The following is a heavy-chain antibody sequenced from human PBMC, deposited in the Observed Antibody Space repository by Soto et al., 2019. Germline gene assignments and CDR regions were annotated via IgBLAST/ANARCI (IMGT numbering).Heavy chain of an antibody. CDR3: ATQADSGSYYFDY. CDR1: GYTLTELS. D-gene: IGHD1-26*01. J-gene: IGHJ4*02. CDR2: FDPEDGET. Sequence: ASVKVSCKVSGYTLTELSMHWVRQAPGKGLEWMGGFDPEDGETIYAQKFQGRVTMTEDASTDTAYMELSSLRSEDTAVYYCATQADSGSYYFDYWGQGTLVTVSS. V-gene: IGHV1-24*01.